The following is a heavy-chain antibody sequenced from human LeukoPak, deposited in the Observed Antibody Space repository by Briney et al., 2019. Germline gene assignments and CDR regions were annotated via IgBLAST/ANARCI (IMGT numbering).Heavy chain of an antibody. J-gene: IGHJ5*02. CDR2: IIPIFGTA. Sequence: SVKISCEASGGTFSSYAISWVRQAPGQGLEWMGRIIPIFGTANYAQKFQGRVTITTDESTSTAYMELSSLRSEDTAVYYCARTPDYGENWFDPWGQGTLVTVSS. CDR1: GGTFSSYA. V-gene: IGHV1-69*05. D-gene: IGHD4-17*01. CDR3: ARTPDYGENWFDP.